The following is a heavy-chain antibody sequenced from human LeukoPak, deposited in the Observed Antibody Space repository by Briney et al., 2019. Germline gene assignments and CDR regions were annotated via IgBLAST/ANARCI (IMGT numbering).Heavy chain of an antibody. CDR3: ARDRAPSAYYYDSSGYSTPY. D-gene: IGHD3-22*01. Sequence: GGSLRLSCAASGFTLSSYSMNWVRQAPGKGLEWVSSISSSSSYIYYADSVKGRFTISRDNAKNSLYLQMNSLRAEDTAVYYCARDRAPSAYYYDSSGYSTPYWGQGTLVTVSS. J-gene: IGHJ4*02. CDR1: GFTLSSYS. V-gene: IGHV3-21*01. CDR2: ISSSSSYI.